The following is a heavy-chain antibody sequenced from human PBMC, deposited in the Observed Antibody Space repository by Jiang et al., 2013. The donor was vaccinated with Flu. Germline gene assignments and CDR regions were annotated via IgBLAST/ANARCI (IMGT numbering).Heavy chain of an antibody. CDR1: RFTFSSYA. J-gene: IGHJ6*02. D-gene: IGHD1/OR15-1a*01. CDR2: ISGGGGSK. Sequence: EVQLLESGGGLVQPGGSLRLSCAASRFTFSSYAMSWVRQAPGKGLEWVSAISGGGGSKYYADSVKGRFTISRDNSKNTLYLQMNSLRAEDTAVYYCAKDEHDDYVYYGMDVWGQGTTVTVSS. V-gene: IGHV3-23*01. CDR3: AKDEHDDYVYYGMDV.